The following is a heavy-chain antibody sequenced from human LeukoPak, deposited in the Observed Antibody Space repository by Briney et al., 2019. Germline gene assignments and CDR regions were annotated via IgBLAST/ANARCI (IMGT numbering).Heavy chain of an antibody. CDR1: GGTISSYY. CDR3: ARWYGRGWAFDY. CDR2: IHYSGNT. D-gene: IGHD6-19*01. V-gene: IGHV4-59*08. Sequence: SETLTLTCTVSGGTISSYYWNWIRQPPGKGLEWIGYIHYSGNTKYNPSLKRRINISVDTSKNQVSLKRSSVTAADTAVYCCARWYGRGWAFDYWGQGTLVTVSS. J-gene: IGHJ4*02.